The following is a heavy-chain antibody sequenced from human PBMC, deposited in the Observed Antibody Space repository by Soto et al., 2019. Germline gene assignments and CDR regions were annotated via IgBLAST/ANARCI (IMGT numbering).Heavy chain of an antibody. CDR3: ARHIVVSGTRGFEH. D-gene: IGHD2-21*01. CDR2: IFHTGRA. CDR1: GGSITSNW. V-gene: IGHV4-4*02. Sequence: QVQLQESGPGLMKPSGTLSLTCAVSGGSITSNWWSWVRQPPGKGLEWIAEIFHTGRANYNPSLKGRLAIAMDKSGSNLSLTLNSVTAADTAVYYCARHIVVSGTRGFEHWGQGNLVTVSS. J-gene: IGHJ4*02.